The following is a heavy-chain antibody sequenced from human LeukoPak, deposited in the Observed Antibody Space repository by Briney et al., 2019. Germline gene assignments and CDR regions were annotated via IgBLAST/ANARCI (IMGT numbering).Heavy chain of an antibody. CDR1: GFTFDNYA. CDR2: ISWNSANI. CDR3: VKDTSGASQYFQY. D-gene: IGHD2-15*01. Sequence: KAGKSLRLXCAAFGFTFDNYAMHWDRQAPGKGLEWVSSISWNSANIAYADSVKGRFTISRDNAKNSLYLQMNSLRPEDMALYYCVKDTSGASQYFQYWGHGTVVTVSS. J-gene: IGHJ1*01. V-gene: IGHV3-9*03.